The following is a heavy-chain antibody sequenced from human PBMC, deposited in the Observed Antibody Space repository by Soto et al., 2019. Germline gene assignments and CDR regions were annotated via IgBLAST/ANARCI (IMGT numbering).Heavy chain of an antibody. CDR1: GFTFSSYG. J-gene: IGHJ3*02. V-gene: IGHV3-33*01. CDR3: AREPSRSPSLDAFDI. CDR2: IWYDGSNK. D-gene: IGHD3-16*02. Sequence: QVQLVESGGGVVQPGRSLRLSCAASGFTFSSYGMHWVRQAPGKGLEWVAVIWYDGSNKYYADSVKGRFTISRDNSKNTLYLQMNSLRAEDTAVYYCAREPSRSPSLDAFDIWGQGTMVTVSS.